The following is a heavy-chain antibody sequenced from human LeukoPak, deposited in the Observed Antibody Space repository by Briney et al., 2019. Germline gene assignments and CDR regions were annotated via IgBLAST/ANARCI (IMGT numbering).Heavy chain of an antibody. CDR1: GFTFSSYW. J-gene: IGHJ5*02. D-gene: IGHD6-13*01. CDR2: IKQDGSEK. V-gene: IGHV3-7*01. CDR3: AREESSSWYGGDWFDP. Sequence: GGSLRLSCAASGFTFSSYWMSWVRQAPGKGLEWVANIKQDGSEKYYVDPVKGRFTISRDNAKNSLYLQMNSLRAEDTAVYYCAREESSSWYGGDWFDPWGQGTLVTVSS.